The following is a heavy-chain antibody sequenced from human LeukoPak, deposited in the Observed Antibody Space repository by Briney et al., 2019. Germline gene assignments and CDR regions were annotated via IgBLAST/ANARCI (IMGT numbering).Heavy chain of an antibody. Sequence: GGSLRLSCAASGFTVSSNYMSWVRQAPGKGLEWVSVIYSGGSTYYADSVKGRFSISRDNSKNTLYLQMNSLRAEDTAVYYCARQPGWLYAFDIWGQGTMVTVSS. CDR1: GFTVSSNY. D-gene: IGHD6-19*01. CDR2: IYSGGST. CDR3: ARQPGWLYAFDI. V-gene: IGHV3-66*04. J-gene: IGHJ3*02.